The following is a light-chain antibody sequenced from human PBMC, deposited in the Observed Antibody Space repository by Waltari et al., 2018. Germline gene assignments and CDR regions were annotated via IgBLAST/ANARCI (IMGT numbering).Light chain of an antibody. V-gene: IGLV2-11*01. CDR3: CSYAVTSSSYV. CDR1: SSDVVGYDF. CDR2: DVT. J-gene: IGLJ1*01. Sequence: QSVLTQPPSVSGSPGHSVTISCTGTSSDVVGYDFVSWYQQDPGKAPKLLIFDVTKRPSGVPSRFSASKSGNTASLTISGLQAEDEADYYCCSYAVTSSSYVFGGGTKVIV.